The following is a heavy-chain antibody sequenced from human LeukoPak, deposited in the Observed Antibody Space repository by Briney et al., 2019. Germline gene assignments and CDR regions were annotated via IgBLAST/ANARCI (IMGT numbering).Heavy chain of an antibody. D-gene: IGHD3-10*01. V-gene: IGHV4-59*08. CDR1: GGSINNYY. J-gene: IGHJ4*02. Sequence: SETLSLTCTVSGGSINNYYWSWIRQPPGKGLEWIGYIHYSGSTKYNPSLRSRATISVDTSKNQFSLKLSSVTAADTAVYYCARHFNSGTYPFDYWGQGTLVTVSS. CDR2: IHYSGST. CDR3: ARHFNSGTYPFDY.